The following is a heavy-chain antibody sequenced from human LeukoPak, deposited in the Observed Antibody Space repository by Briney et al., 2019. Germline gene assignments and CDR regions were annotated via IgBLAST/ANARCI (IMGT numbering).Heavy chain of an antibody. D-gene: IGHD2-2*01. J-gene: IGHJ4*02. CDR1: GGTFSSYA. CDR2: IIPILGIA. CDR3: ARDPYVVVPAAMRYFAY. Sequence: SVKVTCTASGGTFSSYAISWVRRAPGQGLEWMGRIIPILGIANYAQKFQGRVTITADKSTSTAYLELSSLRSEDTAVYYCARDPYVVVPAAMRYFAYWGQGTLVTVSS. V-gene: IGHV1-69*04.